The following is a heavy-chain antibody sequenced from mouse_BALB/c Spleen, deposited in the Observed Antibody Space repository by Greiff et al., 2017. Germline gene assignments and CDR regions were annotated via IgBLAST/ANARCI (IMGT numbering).Heavy chain of an antibody. J-gene: IGHJ1*01. CDR1: GYTFTDYV. Sequence: QVQLKESGPELVKPGASVKMSCKASGYTFTDYVISWVKQRTGQGLEWIGEIYPGSGSTYYNEKFKGKATLTADKSSNTAYMQLSSLTSEDSAVYFCAREGTTVPGWFWYFDVWGAGTTVTVSS. D-gene: IGHD1-1*01. CDR3: AREGTTVPGWFWYFDV. V-gene: IGHV1-77*01. CDR2: IYPGSGST.